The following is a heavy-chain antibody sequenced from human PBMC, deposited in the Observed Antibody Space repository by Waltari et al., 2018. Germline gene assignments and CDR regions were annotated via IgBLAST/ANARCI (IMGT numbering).Heavy chain of an antibody. CDR3: ATFSFTIFGVVPYYFDY. J-gene: IGHJ4*02. CDR2: MNPNSGNT. V-gene: IGHV1-8*01. Sequence: QVQLVQSGAEVKKPGASVKVSCKASGYTFTSYDINWVRQATGQGLEWMGWMNPNSGNTGYAQKFQGRVTMTRNTSISTAYMELSSLRSEDMAVYYCATFSFTIFGVVPYYFDYWGQGTLVTVSS. D-gene: IGHD3-3*01. CDR1: GYTFTSYD.